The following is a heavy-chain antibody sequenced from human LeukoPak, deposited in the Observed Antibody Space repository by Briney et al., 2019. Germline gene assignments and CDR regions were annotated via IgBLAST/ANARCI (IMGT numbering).Heavy chain of an antibody. V-gene: IGHV3-30-3*01. CDR2: ISYDGSNK. CDR1: GFTFSSYA. CDR3: AREEVDTAMVNYFDY. D-gene: IGHD5-18*01. Sequence: GGSLRLSCAASGFTFSSYAMHWVRQAPGKGLEWVAVISYDGSNKYYADSVKGRFTISRDNSKNTLYLQMNGLRAEDTAVYYCAREEVDTAMVNYFDYWGQGTLVTVSS. J-gene: IGHJ4*02.